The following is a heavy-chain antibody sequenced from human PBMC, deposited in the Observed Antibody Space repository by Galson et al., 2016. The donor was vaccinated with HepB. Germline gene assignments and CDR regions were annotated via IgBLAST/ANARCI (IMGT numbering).Heavy chain of an antibody. CDR2: IYPGDSDT. CDR1: GDSFTSYW. V-gene: IGHV5-51*01. J-gene: IGHJ5*02. D-gene: IGHD3-16*01. Sequence: QSGAEVKKPGESLKISCQDSGDSFTSYWIAWVRQMPGKGLEWMGSIYPGDSDTRYSPSFQGQVTISADKSITTAYLQWNRLKASDTAMYYCTRGGWGFGKKIGGGMGLDPWGQGTLVTVSS. CDR3: TRGGWGFGKKIGGGMGLDP.